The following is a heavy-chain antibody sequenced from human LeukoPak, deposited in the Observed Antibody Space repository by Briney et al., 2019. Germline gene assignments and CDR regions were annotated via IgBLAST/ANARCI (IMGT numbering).Heavy chain of an antibody. D-gene: IGHD3-10*01. J-gene: IGHJ4*02. CDR3: ARVVNYYPDY. Sequence: GSLRLSCAASGFTVSSNYMSWIRQPPGKGLEWIGSIYYSGSTYYNPSLKSRVTISVDTSKNQFSLKLSSVTAADTAVYYCARVVNYYPDYWGQGTLVTVSS. CDR2: IYYSGST. CDR1: GFTVSSNY. V-gene: IGHV4-39*07.